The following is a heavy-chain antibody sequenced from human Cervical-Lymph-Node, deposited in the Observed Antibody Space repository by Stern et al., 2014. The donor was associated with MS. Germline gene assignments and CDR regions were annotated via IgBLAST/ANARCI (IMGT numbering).Heavy chain of an antibody. J-gene: IGHJ6*02. CDR3: ASSVGELTPEAV. CDR1: GGTFSSHA. V-gene: IGHV1-69*01. D-gene: IGHD3-10*01. Sequence: VQLVESGAEVKKPGSSVRVSCKASGGTFSSHAISWVRQAPGQGLEWMGGIIPMFGTAKYAPKFQGRVTITADDSTSTAYMEVSSLRSEDTAVYYCASSVGELTPEAVWGQGTTVTVFS. CDR2: IIPMFGTA.